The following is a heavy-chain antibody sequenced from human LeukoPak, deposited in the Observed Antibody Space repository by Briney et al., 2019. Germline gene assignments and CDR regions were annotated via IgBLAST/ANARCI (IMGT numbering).Heavy chain of an antibody. CDR3: AKYSGTYRDH. Sequence: PGGSLRLSCAASGFTFSSANMNWVRQAPGRGLEWVSSISSSSTYIFYADSVKGRFTISRDNAKNSLYLQMNSLRAEDTAVYYCAKYSGTYRDHWGQGTLVTVSS. CDR1: GFTFSSAN. J-gene: IGHJ4*02. D-gene: IGHD1-26*01. CDR2: ISSSSTYI. V-gene: IGHV3-21*01.